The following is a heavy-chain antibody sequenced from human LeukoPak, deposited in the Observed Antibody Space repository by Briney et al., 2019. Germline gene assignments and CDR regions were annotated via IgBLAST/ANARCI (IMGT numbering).Heavy chain of an antibody. CDR1: GFTFSSYG. CDR2: IWYDGSKK. D-gene: IGHD3-3*01. V-gene: IGHV3-33*01. Sequence: GGSLRLSCAASGFTFSSYGMHWVRQAPGKGLEWVAVIWYDGSKKYYADSVKGRFTISRDNSKNTLYLQMNSLRAEDTAVYYSARELSRITFCGVVDDDTYTLDHWGQGTLVTVSS. J-gene: IGHJ4*02. CDR3: ARELSRITFCGVVDDDTYTLDH.